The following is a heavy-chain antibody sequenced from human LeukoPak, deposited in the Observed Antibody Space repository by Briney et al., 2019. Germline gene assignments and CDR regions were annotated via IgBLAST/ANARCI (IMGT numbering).Heavy chain of an antibody. Sequence: GGSLRLSCAASGFTFSSYAMHWVRQAPGKGLEWVAVISYDGSNKYYADSVKGRFTISRDNAKNSLYLQMNSLRAEDTAVYYCARDGGVVVVPAANFDYWGQGTLVTVSS. CDR3: ARDGGVVVVPAANFDY. CDR2: ISYDGSNK. D-gene: IGHD2-2*01. J-gene: IGHJ4*02. V-gene: IGHV3-30*04. CDR1: GFTFSSYA.